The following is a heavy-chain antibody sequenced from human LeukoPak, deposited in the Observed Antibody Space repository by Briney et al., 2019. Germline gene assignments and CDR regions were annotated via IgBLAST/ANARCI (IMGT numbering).Heavy chain of an antibody. J-gene: IGHJ1*01. V-gene: IGHV3-30*02. CDR2: IRYDGSNK. D-gene: IGHD6-13*01. CDR1: GFTFSSYG. CDR3: ATPWGGSSSWLAEYFQH. Sequence: QLGGSLRLSCAASGFTFSSYGMHWVRQAPGKGLEWVAFIRYDGSNKYYADSVKGRFTISRDNSKNTLYLQMNSLRAEDTAVYYCATPWGGSSSWLAEYFQHWGQGTLVTVSS.